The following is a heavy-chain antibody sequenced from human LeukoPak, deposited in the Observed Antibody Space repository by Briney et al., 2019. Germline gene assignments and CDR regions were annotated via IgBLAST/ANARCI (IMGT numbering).Heavy chain of an antibody. CDR2: IYHSGST. D-gene: IGHD6-19*01. Sequence: SETLSLTCAVYGGSFSGYYWSWIRQPPGKGLEWIGYIYHSGSTYYNPSLKSRVTISVDRSKNQFSLKLSSVTAADTAVYYCARSAVAGTDFDYWGQGTLVTVSS. V-gene: IGHV4-34*01. J-gene: IGHJ4*02. CDR3: ARSAVAGTDFDY. CDR1: GGSFSGYY.